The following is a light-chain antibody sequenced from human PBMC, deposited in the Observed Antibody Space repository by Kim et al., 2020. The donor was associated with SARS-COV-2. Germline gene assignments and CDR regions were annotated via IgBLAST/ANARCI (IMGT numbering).Light chain of an antibody. CDR2: GAS. J-gene: IGKJ4*01. Sequence: EIVMTQSPDTLSVSPGERATLSCRASQSVGTNLAWCQQKPGQAPRLLISGASTRATDIPARFSGSGSGTEFTLTITSLQSEDFAVYYCQHYNNWPLTFGGGTKVDIK. CDR1: QSVGTN. V-gene: IGKV3-15*01. CDR3: QHYNNWPLT.